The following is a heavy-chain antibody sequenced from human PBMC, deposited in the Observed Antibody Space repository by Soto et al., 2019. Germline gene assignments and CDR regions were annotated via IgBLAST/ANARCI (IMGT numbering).Heavy chain of an antibody. CDR2: INHSGST. V-gene: IGHV4-34*08. D-gene: IGHD6-19*01. CDR1: GGTFSGYY. J-gene: IGHJ5*02. CDR3: AGAGRTSPSCFDT. Sequence: SETLSLTCAVCGGTFSGYYWSWIRQPPGKGLEWIGEINHSGSTNYNPSLQSRVTISIDTSQNQFSLKLRSVTAAVSAMYCCAGAGRTSPSCFDTWGRRTLVTVSS.